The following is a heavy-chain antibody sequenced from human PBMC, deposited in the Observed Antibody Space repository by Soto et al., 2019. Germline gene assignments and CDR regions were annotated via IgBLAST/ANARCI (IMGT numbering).Heavy chain of an antibody. D-gene: IGHD2-2*01. CDR3: ARSLGYCSSTSCYNWFDP. J-gene: IGHJ5*02. CDR2: IYYSGST. Sequence: SETLSLTCTVSGGSISSYYWSWIRQPPGKGLEWIGYIYYSGSTNYNPSLKSRVTISVDTSKNQFSLKLSSVTAADTAVYYCARSLGYCSSTSCYNWFDPWGQGTLVTVSS. CDR1: GGSISSYY. V-gene: IGHV4-59*08.